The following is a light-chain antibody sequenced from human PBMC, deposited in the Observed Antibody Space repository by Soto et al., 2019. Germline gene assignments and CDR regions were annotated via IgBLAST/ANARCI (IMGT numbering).Light chain of an antibody. CDR2: TSN. CDR3: AAWDDSLNGWV. V-gene: IGLV1-44*01. Sequence: QSVLTQPPSASGTPGQRVTITCSGSSSNTGSNTVNWYQQLPGTAPKLLIYTSNQRPSGVPDRFSGSKSGTSASLAISGLQSEDEADYYCAAWDDSLNGWVFGGGTKLTVL. J-gene: IGLJ3*02. CDR1: SSNTGSNT.